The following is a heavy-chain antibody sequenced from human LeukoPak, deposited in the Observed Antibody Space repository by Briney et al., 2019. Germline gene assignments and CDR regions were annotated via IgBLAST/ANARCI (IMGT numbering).Heavy chain of an antibody. Sequence: GGSLRLSCAASGFTFSSYGMHWVRQAPGKGLEWVAVIWYGGSNKYYADSVKGRFTISRDNSKNTLYLQINSLRAEDTAVYYCARSSYSSSSSVWGQGTMVTVSS. D-gene: IGHD6-6*01. CDR1: GFTFSSYG. J-gene: IGHJ3*01. CDR2: IWYGGSNK. V-gene: IGHV3-33*01. CDR3: ARSSYSSSSSV.